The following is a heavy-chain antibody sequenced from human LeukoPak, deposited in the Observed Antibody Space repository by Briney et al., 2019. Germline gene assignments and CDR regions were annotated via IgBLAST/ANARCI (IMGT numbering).Heavy chain of an antibody. CDR3: ARGITIFGVVTKGAFDI. D-gene: IGHD3-3*01. V-gene: IGHV1-46*01. CDR1: GYTFTSYY. J-gene: IGHJ3*02. CDR2: INPSGGST. Sequence: ASVKVSCKASGYTFTSYYMHWVRQAPGQGLEWMGIINPSGGSTSYAQKFQGRVTMTRDMSTGTVYMELSSLRSEDTAVYYCARGITIFGVVTKGAFDIWGQGTMVTVSS.